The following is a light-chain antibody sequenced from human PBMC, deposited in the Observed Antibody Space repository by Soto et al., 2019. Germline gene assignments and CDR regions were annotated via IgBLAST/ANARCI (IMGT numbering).Light chain of an antibody. V-gene: IGKV3-20*01. J-gene: IGKJ5*01. CDR2: GAS. CDR3: QQYGLSPHT. Sequence: EIVLTQSPATLSLSPGERATLSCRASQSVSSSRLAWYQQKPGQAPRLLIYGASSRAAGMPDRFSGSGSGTDFSLTIISLEPEDFAVYYCQQYGLSPHTFGQGTRLEI. CDR1: QSVSSSR.